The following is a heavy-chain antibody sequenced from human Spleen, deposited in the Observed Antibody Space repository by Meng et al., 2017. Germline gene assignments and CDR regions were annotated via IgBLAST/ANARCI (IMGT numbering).Heavy chain of an antibody. CDR3: ARLTGRYYFDY. CDR2: IYYSGST. Sequence: QGQLQESGPGLVRPSETLSLPCTVSGGVVSSGSYYWSWIRQPPGKGLEWIGYIYYSGSTNYNPSLKSRVTISVDTSKNQFSLKLSSVTAADTAVYYCARLTGRYYFDYWGQGTLVTVSS. CDR1: GGVVSSGSYY. D-gene: IGHD1-26*01. V-gene: IGHV4-61*01. J-gene: IGHJ4*02.